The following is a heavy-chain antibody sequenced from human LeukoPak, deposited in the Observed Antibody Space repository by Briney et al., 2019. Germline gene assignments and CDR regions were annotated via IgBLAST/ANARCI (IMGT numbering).Heavy chain of an antibody. CDR3: AKGDGILTTSILFPDY. V-gene: IGHV3-23*01. J-gene: IGHJ4*02. D-gene: IGHD3-9*01. CDR1: GFTFSSYA. Sequence: PGGSLRLSCAASGFTFSSYAMSWVRQAPGKGLEWVSAISGSGGSTYYADSVKGRFTISRDNSKNTLYLQMNSLRAEDTAVYYCAKGDGILTTSILFPDYWGQGTLVTVSS. CDR2: ISGSGGST.